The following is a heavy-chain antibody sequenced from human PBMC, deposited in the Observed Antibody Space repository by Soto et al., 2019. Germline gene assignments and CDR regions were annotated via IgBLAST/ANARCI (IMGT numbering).Heavy chain of an antibody. V-gene: IGHV3-7*05. Sequence: GGSLRLSCAASGFTFSSYWMSWVRQAPGKGLEWVANIKQDGSEKYYGDSVKGRFTISRDNAKNSLYLQMNSLRAEDTAVYYCARGNTYYYDSLPDGMDVWGQGTTVTVSS. CDR2: IKQDGSEK. D-gene: IGHD3-22*01. CDR1: GFTFSSYW. J-gene: IGHJ6*02. CDR3: ARGNTYYYDSLPDGMDV.